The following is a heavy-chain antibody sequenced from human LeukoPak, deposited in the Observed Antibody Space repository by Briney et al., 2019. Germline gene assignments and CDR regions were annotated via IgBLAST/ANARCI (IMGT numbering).Heavy chain of an antibody. J-gene: IGHJ4*02. V-gene: IGHV3-23*01. CDR3: VRAITMIVVVDFDY. D-gene: IGHD3-22*01. CDR1: GFTFSSYV. Sequence: GGPLRLSCAASGFTFSSYVMNWVRQAPGKGLEWVSAISDSGVSTYYADSVKGRFTMSRDNSKNMLYLQMNSLTAEDTAVYYCVRAITMIVVVDFDYWGQGTLVTVSS. CDR2: ISDSGVST.